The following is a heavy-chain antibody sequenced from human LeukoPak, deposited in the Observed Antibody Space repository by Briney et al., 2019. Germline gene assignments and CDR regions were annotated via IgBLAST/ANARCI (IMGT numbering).Heavy chain of an antibody. CDR2: INPNNGGT. CDR3: ARVVIIAAAVNAFDI. J-gene: IGHJ3*02. D-gene: IGHD6-13*01. V-gene: IGHV1-2*02. Sequence: ASVKVSFKCTGGTFSSYAISWVRQAPGEGLEWMGWINPNNGGTNYAQKFQGRVTMTRDTSISTAYMEVNRLRSDDTAVYYCARVVIIAAAVNAFDIWGQGTMVTASS. CDR1: GGTFSSYA.